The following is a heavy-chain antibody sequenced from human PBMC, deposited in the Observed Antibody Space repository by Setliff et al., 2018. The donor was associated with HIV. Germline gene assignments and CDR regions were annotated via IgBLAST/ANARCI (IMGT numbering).Heavy chain of an antibody. V-gene: IGHV4-28*05. D-gene: IGHD1-26*01. CDR1: GYSISSNDW. J-gene: IGHJ4*02. Sequence: SETLSLTCVVSGYSISSNDWWGWIRQSPGKGLEWIGYIYYSGSIYYNPSLKSRVTMSVDTSKNQFSLNLSSVTAVDTAVYYCAKKGNSEYHFDYWGQGTLVTVSS. CDR3: AKKGNSEYHFDY. CDR2: IYYSGSI.